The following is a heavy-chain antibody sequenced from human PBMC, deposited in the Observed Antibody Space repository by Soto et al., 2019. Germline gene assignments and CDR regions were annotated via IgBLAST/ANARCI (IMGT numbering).Heavy chain of an antibody. V-gene: IGHV4-39*01. J-gene: IGHJ4*02. CDR1: GGSISSSSYY. CDR2: IYYSGST. D-gene: IGHD6-19*01. Sequence: QLQLQESGPGLVKPSETLSLTCTVSGGSISSSSYYWGWIRQPPGKGLEWIGSIYYSGSTYYNPSLTSRVTISVDTSKNQFSLKLSSVTAADTAVYYCARLEWLVPRFDYWGQGTLVTVSS. CDR3: ARLEWLVPRFDY.